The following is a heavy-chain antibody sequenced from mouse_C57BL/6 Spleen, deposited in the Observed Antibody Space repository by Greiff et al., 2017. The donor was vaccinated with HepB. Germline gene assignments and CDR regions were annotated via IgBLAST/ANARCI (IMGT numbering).Heavy chain of an antibody. D-gene: IGHD2-12*01. CDR3: ARADYSHYYFDY. Sequence: QVQLQQPGAELVRPGTSVKLSCKASGYTFTSYWMHWVKQRPGQGLEWIGVIDPSDSYTNYNQKFKGKATLTVDTSSSTAYMQLSSLTSEDSAVYYCARADYSHYYFDYWGQGTTLTVSS. CDR2: IDPSDSYT. J-gene: IGHJ2*01. CDR1: GYTFTSYW. V-gene: IGHV1-59*01.